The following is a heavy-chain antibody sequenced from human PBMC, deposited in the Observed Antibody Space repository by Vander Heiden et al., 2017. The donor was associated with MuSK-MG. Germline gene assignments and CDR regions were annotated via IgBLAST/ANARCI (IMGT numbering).Heavy chain of an antibody. Sequence: QLQLQESGPGLVKPSETLSLTCTVSGGSISSSSYYWGWIRQPPVKGLELIGSIYYSGSTYYNPSLKSRVTISVDTSKNQFSLKLSSVTAADTAVYYCARHVRRQQLAQDYWGQGTLVTVSS. D-gene: IGHD6-13*01. V-gene: IGHV4-39*01. CDR2: IYYSGST. J-gene: IGHJ4*02. CDR3: ARHVRRQQLAQDY. CDR1: GGSISSSSYY.